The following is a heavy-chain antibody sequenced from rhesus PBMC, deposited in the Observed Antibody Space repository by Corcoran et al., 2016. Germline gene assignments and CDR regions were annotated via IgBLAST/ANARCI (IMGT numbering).Heavy chain of an antibody. V-gene: IGHV3S4*01. J-gene: IGHJ4*01. D-gene: IGHD6-31*01. CDR2: ISNTCKTI. Sequence: EVQLVESGGGLVQPGGSLRLSCAASGFTFSSYDMSWVRQALGKGLEWVSSISNTCKTICYADTGKGRFTISRDNAKNSLSLQMNSLKTEDTAVYYCTRSSVWYYFDYWGQGVLVTVSS. CDR3: TRSSVWYYFDY. CDR1: GFTFSSYD.